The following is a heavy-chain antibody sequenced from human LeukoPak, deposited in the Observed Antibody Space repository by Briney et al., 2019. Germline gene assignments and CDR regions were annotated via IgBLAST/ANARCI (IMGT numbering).Heavy chain of an antibody. CDR1: GYTFTDYY. Sequence: VKISCKVSGYTFTDYYMHWVQQAPGKGLEWMGLVDPEDGETIYAEKFQGRVTITADTSTDTAYMELSSLRSEDTAVYYCATGAVAGLYYFDYWGQGTLVTVSS. J-gene: IGHJ4*02. V-gene: IGHV1-69-2*01. D-gene: IGHD6-19*01. CDR2: VDPEDGET. CDR3: ATGAVAGLYYFDY.